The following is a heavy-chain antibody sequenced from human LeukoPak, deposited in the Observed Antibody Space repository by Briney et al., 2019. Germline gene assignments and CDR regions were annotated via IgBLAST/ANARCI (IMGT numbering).Heavy chain of an antibody. Sequence: PGGSLRLSCAASGFTFSSYSMNWVRQAPGKGLEWVSSISSSSSYIYYADSVKGRFTISRDNAKNSLYLQMNSLRAEDTAVYYCARVMGEQLGEIDYWGQGTLVTVSS. J-gene: IGHJ4*02. V-gene: IGHV3-21*01. CDR3: ARVMGEQLGEIDY. CDR1: GFTFSSYS. D-gene: IGHD6-13*01. CDR2: ISSSSSYI.